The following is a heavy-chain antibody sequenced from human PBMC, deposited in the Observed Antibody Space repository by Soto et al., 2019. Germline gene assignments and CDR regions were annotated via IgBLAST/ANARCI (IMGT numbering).Heavy chain of an antibody. D-gene: IGHD6-19*01. J-gene: IGHJ4*02. CDR3: ARDLALAGNY. Sequence: GGSKRLSYAASGITCSSYAMNWVRQTQEKGLEWVSSISSTSSYTHYSDSVKGRFTISRDNANISLFLQMNRLRAEDTATYYCARDLALAGNYWGQGVLVTVSS. CDR2: ISSTSSYT. CDR1: GITCSSYA. V-gene: IGHV3-21*01.